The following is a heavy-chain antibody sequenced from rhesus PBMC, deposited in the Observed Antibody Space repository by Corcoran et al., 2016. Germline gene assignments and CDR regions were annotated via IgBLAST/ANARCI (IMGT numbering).Heavy chain of an antibody. V-gene: IGHV4-65*02. CDR1: GGSLTTLNW. CDR2: IGGSSGST. Sequence: QVQLPDSGPGPVKPSAPLSLPRASSGGSLTTLNWRSLILPSPGKGLEWIGNIGGSSGSTYYNPSLKSRVTISKDTSKNQFSLKLSSVTAADTAVYYCARRGSGWYNSLDVWGRGVLVTVSS. CDR3: ARRGSGWYNSLDV. D-gene: IGHD6-31*01. J-gene: IGHJ5-2*02.